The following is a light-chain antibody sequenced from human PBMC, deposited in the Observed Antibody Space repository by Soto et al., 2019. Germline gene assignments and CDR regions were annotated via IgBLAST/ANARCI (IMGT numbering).Light chain of an antibody. CDR1: QSVSSN. CDR2: GAS. CDR3: QQYGSSPGT. J-gene: IGKJ1*01. Sequence: EIVMTQSPATLSVSPGERATLSCRASQSVSSNLAWYQQKPGQAPRLLIYGASSRATGIPDRFSGSGSGTDFTLTINRLEPEDFAVYYCQQYGSSPGTFGQGTKVEIK. V-gene: IGKV3-20*01.